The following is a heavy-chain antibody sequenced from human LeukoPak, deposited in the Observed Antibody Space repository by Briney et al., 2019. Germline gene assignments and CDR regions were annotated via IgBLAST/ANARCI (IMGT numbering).Heavy chain of an antibody. Sequence: GESLKISCKGSGYSFTSYWIGWVRQMPGKGLEWMGIIYPGDSDTRYSPSFQGQVTISADKSISTAYLQWSSLKASDTAMYYCARLYYYDSSGYAPFGYWGQGTLVTVSS. D-gene: IGHD3-22*01. CDR1: GYSFTSYW. CDR3: ARLYYYDSSGYAPFGY. V-gene: IGHV5-51*01. J-gene: IGHJ4*02. CDR2: IYPGDSDT.